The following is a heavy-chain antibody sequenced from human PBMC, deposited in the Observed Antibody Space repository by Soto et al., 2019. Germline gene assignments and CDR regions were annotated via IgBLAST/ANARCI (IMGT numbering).Heavy chain of an antibody. V-gene: IGHV1-69*02. J-gene: IGHJ4*02. CDR3: ARGSAYYYDSSAPEN. D-gene: IGHD3-22*01. Sequence: SVKVSCKASGGTFSSYTISWVRQAPGQGLEWMGRIIPILGIANYAQKFQGRVTITADKSTSTAYMELSSLRSEDTAVYYCARGSAYYYDSSAPENWGQGTLVTVSS. CDR2: IIPILGIA. CDR1: GGTFSSYT.